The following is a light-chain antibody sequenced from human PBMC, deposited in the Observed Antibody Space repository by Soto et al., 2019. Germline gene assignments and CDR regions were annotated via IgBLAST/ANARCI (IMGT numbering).Light chain of an antibody. CDR2: SAS. V-gene: IGKV3-15*01. CDR1: QSISTE. Sequence: EIAMTQSPATLSVSPGERATLSCRASQSISTELAWYQQIPGQPPSLLLYSASTRATGVPARFTGSGSGSEFTLTISGLQSEDFAIYYCQQGHNWPLTFGQGTRLEI. J-gene: IGKJ2*01. CDR3: QQGHNWPLT.